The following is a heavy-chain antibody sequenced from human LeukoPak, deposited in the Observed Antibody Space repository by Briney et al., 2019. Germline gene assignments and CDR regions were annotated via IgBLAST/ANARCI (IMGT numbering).Heavy chain of an antibody. D-gene: IGHD3-10*01. Sequence: GGSLRLSCAASGFTVSSNYMSWVRQAPGKGLEWVSVLYSGGSTYYADSVKGRFTISRDNSKNALYLQMNSLRGEDTAVYYCAREAVTYGSGADPLDYWGQGTLVTVSS. CDR2: LYSGGST. V-gene: IGHV3-66*01. CDR1: GFTVSSNY. J-gene: IGHJ4*02. CDR3: AREAVTYGSGADPLDY.